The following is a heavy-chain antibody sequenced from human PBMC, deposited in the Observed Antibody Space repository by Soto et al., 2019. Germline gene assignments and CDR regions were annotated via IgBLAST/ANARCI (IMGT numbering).Heavy chain of an antibody. CDR2: INHSGST. CDR3: ARTTGFWSGYSN. V-gene: IGHV4-34*01. CDR1: GGSFSGYY. D-gene: IGHD3-3*01. Sequence: PSDTLSLTCAVYGGSFSGYYWSWIRQPPGKGLERIGEINHSGSTNYNPSLKSRVTISVDTSKNQFSLKLSSVTAADTAVYYCARTTGFWSGYSNWGQGTLVAVSS. J-gene: IGHJ4*02.